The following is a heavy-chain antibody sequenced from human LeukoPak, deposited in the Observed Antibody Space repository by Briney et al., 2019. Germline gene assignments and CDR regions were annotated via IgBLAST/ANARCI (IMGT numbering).Heavy chain of an antibody. CDR2: IRSKAYGGTT. CDR1: GFTFSYFW. Sequence: GGSLRLSCATSGFTFSYFWMSWVRQAPGKGLEWVGFIRSKAYGGTTEYAASVKGRFTISRDDPKSIAYLQMNSLKTEDTAVYYCTREVDWPAHWGQGTLVTVSS. J-gene: IGHJ5*02. V-gene: IGHV3-49*04. CDR3: TREVDWPAH. D-gene: IGHD2-15*01.